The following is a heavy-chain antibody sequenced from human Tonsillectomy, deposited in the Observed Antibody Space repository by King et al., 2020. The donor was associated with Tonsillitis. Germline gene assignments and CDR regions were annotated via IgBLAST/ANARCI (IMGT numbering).Heavy chain of an antibody. D-gene: IGHD6-19*01. CDR2: ISSSSSTI. J-gene: IGHJ6*02. CDR1: GVTFSSYS. V-gene: IGHV3-48*02. CDR3: ARAILSSGWYSARYYYYYGMDV. Sequence: VQLVESGGGLVQPGGSLRLSCAASGVTFSSYSMNWVRQAPGKGLEWVSYISSSSSTIDYADSVKCRFTISSDNAKTLLYLQMNSLRDEDTAVYYCARAILSSGWYSARYYYYYGMDVWGQGTTVTVSS.